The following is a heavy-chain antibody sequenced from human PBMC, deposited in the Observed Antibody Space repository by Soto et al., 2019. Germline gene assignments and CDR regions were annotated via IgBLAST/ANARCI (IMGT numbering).Heavy chain of an antibody. J-gene: IGHJ4*02. V-gene: IGHV3-23*01. Sequence: EVQLLESGGGLVQPGGSLRLSCAASGFTFSSYAMSWVRQAPGKGLEWVSAISGSGGSTYYADSVKGRFTISRDTSKNQLYLQMNSLQAEDTAVYYCAKAPMIVVVICNFVYWVQATLVTVSS. CDR2: ISGSGGST. CDR1: GFTFSSYA. D-gene: IGHD3-22*01. CDR3: AKAPMIVVVICNFVY.